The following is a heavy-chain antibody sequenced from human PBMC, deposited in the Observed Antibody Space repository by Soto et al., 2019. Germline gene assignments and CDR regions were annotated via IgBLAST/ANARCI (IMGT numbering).Heavy chain of an antibody. V-gene: IGHV4-31*03. J-gene: IGHJ4*02. CDR2: IYYSGST. D-gene: IGHD3-22*01. Sequence: PSETLSLTCTVSGGTFSSGSYSWSCIRQQPGQGLEWIGYIYYSGSTYYNPSLKSRVTISVDTSKNQFSLKLSSVTAADTAVYYCARVRASTTYDSSGYIDYWGQGTLVTAPQ. CDR3: ARVRASTTYDSSGYIDY. CDR1: GGTFSSGSYS.